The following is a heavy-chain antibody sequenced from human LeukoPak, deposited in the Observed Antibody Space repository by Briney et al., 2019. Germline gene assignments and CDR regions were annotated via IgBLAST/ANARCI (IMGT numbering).Heavy chain of an antibody. Sequence: SETLSLTCTVSGGSISSYYWSWLRQPPGKGLEWIGYIYYSGSTNYNPSLKSRVTISVDTSKNQFSLKLSSVTAADTAVYYCARDRGPYSSSWRFGYYYYYGMDVWGQGTTVTVSS. D-gene: IGHD6-13*01. V-gene: IGHV4-59*01. J-gene: IGHJ6*02. CDR2: IYYSGST. CDR1: GGSISSYY. CDR3: ARDRGPYSSSWRFGYYYYYGMDV.